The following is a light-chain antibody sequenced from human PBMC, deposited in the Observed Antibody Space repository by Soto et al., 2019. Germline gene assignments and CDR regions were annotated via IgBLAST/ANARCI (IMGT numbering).Light chain of an antibody. V-gene: IGKV3-20*01. J-gene: IGKJ1*01. CDR1: QSVSSSY. CDR3: QQYRA. Sequence: EMVLTQSPCTLSLSPGERSTLSCRASQSVSSSYLAWYQQKPGQAPRLLIYGASSRATGIPDRFSGSGSGTDFTLTISRLEPEDFAVYYCQQYRAFGQGTKVDTK. CDR2: GAS.